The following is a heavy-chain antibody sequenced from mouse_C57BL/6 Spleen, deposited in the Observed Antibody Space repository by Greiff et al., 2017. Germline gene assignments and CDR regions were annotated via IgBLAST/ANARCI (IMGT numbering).Heavy chain of an antibody. CDR3: ARYDYEYDGGNFAY. V-gene: IGHV1-18*01. CDR1: GYTFTDYN. J-gene: IGHJ3*01. CDR2: INPNNGGT. Sequence: EVKLMESGPELVKPGASVKIPCKASGYTFTDYNMDWVKQSHGKSLEWIGDINPNNGGTIYNQKFKGKATLTVDKSSSTAYMELRSLTSEDTAVYYCARYDYEYDGGNFAYWGQGTLVTVSA. D-gene: IGHD2-4*01.